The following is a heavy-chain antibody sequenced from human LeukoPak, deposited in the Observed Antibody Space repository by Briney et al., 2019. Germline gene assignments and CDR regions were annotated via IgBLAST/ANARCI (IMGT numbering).Heavy chain of an antibody. Sequence: PSETLSLTCTDSGYSISSGYYWRWIRQPPGKGLEWIGSIYHSGSTYYNPSLKSRVTISVDTSKNQFSLKLSSVTAADTAVYYCASTRGYSYGDYDYWGQGTLVTVSS. V-gene: IGHV4-38-2*02. D-gene: IGHD5-18*01. CDR2: IYHSGST. CDR3: ASTRGYSYGDYDY. CDR1: GYSISSGYY. J-gene: IGHJ4*02.